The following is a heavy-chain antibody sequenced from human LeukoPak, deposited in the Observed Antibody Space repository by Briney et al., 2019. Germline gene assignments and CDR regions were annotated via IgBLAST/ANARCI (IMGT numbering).Heavy chain of an antibody. CDR1: GFTFNKFA. CDR2: ISSSSGTI. J-gene: IGHJ4*02. Sequence: GGSLRLSCEASGFTFNKFAMSWVRQAPGRGLEWVSYISSSSGTIYYADSVKGRFTISRDNAKNSLYLRMNRLRDEDTAVYYCARDTTSNWYWINWGQGTLVTVSS. D-gene: IGHD6-13*01. CDR3: ARDTTSNWYWIN. V-gene: IGHV3-48*02.